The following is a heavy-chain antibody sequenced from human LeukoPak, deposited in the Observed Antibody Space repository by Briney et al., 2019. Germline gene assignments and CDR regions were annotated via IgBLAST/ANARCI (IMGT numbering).Heavy chain of an antibody. D-gene: IGHD1-26*01. J-gene: IGHJ5*01. CDR1: GFTFGSYD. CDR2: LSASGGGST. V-gene: IGHV3-23*01. Sequence: PGGSLRLSCAASGFTFGSYDMSWVRQAPGKGLEWVSGLSASGGGSTYYADSVKGRFTISRDILKNTLFLQMTRLRVEDTAVYYCAKDQRPSGTYFGFNWFDSWGQGTLVTVSS. CDR3: AKDQRPSGTYFGFNWFDS.